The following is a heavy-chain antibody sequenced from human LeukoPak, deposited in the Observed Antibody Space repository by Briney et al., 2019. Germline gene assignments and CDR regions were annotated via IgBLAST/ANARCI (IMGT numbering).Heavy chain of an antibody. Sequence: GGSLRLSCAASGFSFSSFGMHWVRQAPGKGLEGVALIWYDGTNKYYADSVGGRFTISRNNSNNTLYLQINSLRAEDTAVYYCARSTWCGGDCYPDYWGQGTLVTVSS. J-gene: IGHJ4*02. D-gene: IGHD2-21*02. CDR3: ARSTWCGGDCYPDY. CDR2: IWYDGTNK. CDR1: GFSFSSFG. V-gene: IGHV3-33*01.